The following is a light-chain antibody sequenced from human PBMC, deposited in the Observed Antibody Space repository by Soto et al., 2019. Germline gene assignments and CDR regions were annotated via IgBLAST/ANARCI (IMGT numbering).Light chain of an antibody. Sequence: EILMTQSPATLSVSPGERTTLACRASQSVGSNLAWYQQEPGQAPRLLIYAASTRASGVPARFSGSGSGTEFTLTIGSLQSEDFAVYYCQQYNNWLRTFGHGTKVDIK. CDR1: QSVGSN. J-gene: IGKJ1*01. CDR3: QQYNNWLRT. V-gene: IGKV3-15*01. CDR2: AAS.